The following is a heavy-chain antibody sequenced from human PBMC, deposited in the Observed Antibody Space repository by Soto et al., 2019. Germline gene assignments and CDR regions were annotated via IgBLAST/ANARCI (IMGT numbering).Heavy chain of an antibody. V-gene: IGHV3-64D*06. Sequence: HPGGSLRLSCLASRFTFSTYAMHWVRQAPGKGLEYVSTISSNGGSTYYADSVKGRFTISRDNSKNTLYLQMSSLRAEDTAVYYCVKYYFDSSGYYGLNAFDIWGQGTMVTV. D-gene: IGHD3-22*01. CDR2: ISSNGGST. J-gene: IGHJ3*02. CDR3: VKYYFDSSGYYGLNAFDI. CDR1: RFTFSTYA.